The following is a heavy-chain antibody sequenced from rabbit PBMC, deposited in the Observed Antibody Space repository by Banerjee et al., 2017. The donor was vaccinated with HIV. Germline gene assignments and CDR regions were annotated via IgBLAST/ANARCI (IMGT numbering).Heavy chain of an antibody. CDR1: GFSFSRYW. V-gene: IGHV1S45*01. Sequence: QEHLVESGGGLVQPGGSLKLSCKASGFSFSRYWMKWVRQAPGKGLEWIGTIYTGDGSTYYATWAKGRFTISKTSSTTVTLQMTGLTAADTATYFCARGYAGYAGYGYAMDYFNLWGPGTLVTVS. D-gene: IGHD6-1*01. CDR3: ARGYAGYAGYGYAMDYFNL. J-gene: IGHJ4*01. CDR2: IYTGDGST.